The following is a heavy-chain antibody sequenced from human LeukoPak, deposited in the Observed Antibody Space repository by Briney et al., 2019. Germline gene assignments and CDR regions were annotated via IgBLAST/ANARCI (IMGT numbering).Heavy chain of an antibody. CDR2: INRDGTEK. CDR1: GFNFSDSR. CDR3: VRGDWYFEA. J-gene: IGHJ4*02. V-gene: IGHV3-7*04. D-gene: IGHD2-21*01. Sequence: GGSLRLSCATSGFNFSDSRMTWVRQAPGKGLQWVANINRDGTEKHFLDSVEGRFIISRDNAKKSLYLQMSSLRPQDTAVYFCVRGDWYFEAWGLGTLVTVSS.